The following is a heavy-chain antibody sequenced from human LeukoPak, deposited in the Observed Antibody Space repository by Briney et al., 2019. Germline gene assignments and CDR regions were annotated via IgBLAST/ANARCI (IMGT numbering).Heavy chain of an antibody. Sequence: ASVKVSCKASGYTFTGYYMHWVRQAPGQGLEWMGWINPNSGGTNYAQKFQGRVTMTRDTSISTAYMGLSRLRSDDMAVYYCASYDSSGYYFDYWGQGTLVTVSS. V-gene: IGHV1-2*02. CDR2: INPNSGGT. CDR1: GYTFTGYY. D-gene: IGHD3-22*01. CDR3: ASYDSSGYYFDY. J-gene: IGHJ4*02.